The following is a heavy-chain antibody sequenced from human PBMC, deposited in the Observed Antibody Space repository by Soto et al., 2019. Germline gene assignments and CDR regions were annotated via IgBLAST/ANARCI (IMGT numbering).Heavy chain of an antibody. CDR3: ARDFRY. V-gene: IGHV3-64*01. D-gene: IGHD3-10*01. J-gene: IGHJ4*02. Sequence: GGSLRLSCAASGFTFSSYAMHWVRQAPGKGLEYVSAISSNGGSTYYANSVKGRFTISRDNSKNTLYLQMGSLRAEDMAVYYCARDFRYWGQGTLVTVSS. CDR1: GFTFSSYA. CDR2: ISSNGGST.